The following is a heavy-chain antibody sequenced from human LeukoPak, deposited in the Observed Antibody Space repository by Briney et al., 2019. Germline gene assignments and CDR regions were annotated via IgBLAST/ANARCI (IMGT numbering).Heavy chain of an antibody. V-gene: IGHV4-61*01. CDR3: ARFLWFGGPFDP. CDR1: GGSVSSDSHY. CDR2: ISYSRST. J-gene: IGHJ5*02. D-gene: IGHD3-10*01. Sequence: SETLSLTCTVSGGSVSSDSHYWNWIRQPPGKGLEWIGCISYSRSTNYKSSLKSRVTISVDTSKNQFSLKVRSVTAADTAVYYCARFLWFGGPFDPWGQGTLVTVSS.